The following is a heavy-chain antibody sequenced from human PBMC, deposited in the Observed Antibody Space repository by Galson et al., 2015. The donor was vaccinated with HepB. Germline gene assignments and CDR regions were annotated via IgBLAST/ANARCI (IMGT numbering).Heavy chain of an antibody. CDR3: VKEDILAGFSVGSFHV. J-gene: IGHJ3*01. CDR1: GFNFNYYA. D-gene: IGHD3-9*01. CDR2: ITNNGGGT. Sequence: SLRLSCAASGFNFNYYAMHWVRQAPGMGLEYISGITNNGGGTNYADYVRGRFTISRDNSKKTLNLQMSSLRPEDTALYYCVKEDILAGFSVGSFHVWGPGTLVSVSS. V-gene: IGHV3-64D*06.